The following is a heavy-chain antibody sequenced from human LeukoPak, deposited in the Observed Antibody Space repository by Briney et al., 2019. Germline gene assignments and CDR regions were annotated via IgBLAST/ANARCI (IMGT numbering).Heavy chain of an antibody. CDR3: AKEKGSGIIDY. Sequence: GGSLRLSCAASGFTFSSYGMHWVRQAPGKGLEWAAVISYDGSNKYYADSVKGRFTISRDNSKNTLYLQMNSLRAEDTAVYYCAKEKGSGIIDYWGQGTLVTVSS. CDR2: ISYDGSNK. J-gene: IGHJ4*02. D-gene: IGHD1-26*01. V-gene: IGHV3-30*18. CDR1: GFTFSSYG.